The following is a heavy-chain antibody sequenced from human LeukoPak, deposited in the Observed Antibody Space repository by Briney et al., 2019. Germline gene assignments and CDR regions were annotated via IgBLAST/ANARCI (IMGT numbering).Heavy chain of an antibody. CDR2: ISSSSSYI. CDR3: ARDLHIVVVPAAMPAY. D-gene: IGHD2-2*01. CDR1: GFTFSSYS. J-gene: IGHJ4*02. V-gene: IGHV3-21*01. Sequence: GGSLRLSCAASGFTFSSYSMNWVRQAPGKGLEWVSCISSSSSYIYYADSVKGRFTISRDNAKNSPYLQMNSLRAEDTAVYYCARDLHIVVVPAAMPAYWGQGTLVTVSS.